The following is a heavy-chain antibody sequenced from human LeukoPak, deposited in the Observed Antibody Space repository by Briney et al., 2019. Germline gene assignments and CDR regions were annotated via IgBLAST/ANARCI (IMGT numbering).Heavy chain of an antibody. CDR2: ISYEGISK. D-gene: IGHD3-10*01. V-gene: IGHV3-30-3*01. CDR1: GFTLSSYP. CDR3: ARGRGSDY. Sequence: GGSLRLSCAASGFTLSSYPMHWVRQTPGKGLEWVAFISYEGISKYYADSVKGRFTISRDNAKNSLYLQMNSLRAEDTAVYYCARGRGSDYWGQGTLVTVSS. J-gene: IGHJ4*02.